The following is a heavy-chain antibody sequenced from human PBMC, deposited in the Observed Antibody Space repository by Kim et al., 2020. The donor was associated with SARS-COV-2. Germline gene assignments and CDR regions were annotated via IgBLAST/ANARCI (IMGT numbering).Heavy chain of an antibody. CDR2: ISGDGRKI. Sequence: GGSLRLSCAASGFNFDDYAMHWVRQAPGKGLEWVSLISGDGRKIYYAGSVRGRFTISRDNTRNSLYLQMNNLRNEDTALYYCAKWEGDRTGYYYHGLDVWGQGTTVTVSS. CDR1: GFNFDDYA. V-gene: IGHV3-43*02. D-gene: IGHD3-9*01. J-gene: IGHJ6*02. CDR3: AKWEGDRTGYYYHGLDV.